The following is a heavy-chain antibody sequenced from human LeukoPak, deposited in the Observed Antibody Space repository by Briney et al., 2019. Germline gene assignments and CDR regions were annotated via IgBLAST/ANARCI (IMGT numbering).Heavy chain of an antibody. Sequence: GGSLRLSCAASGFTFSSYVMSWVRQAPGKGLDWVSVISGSGGTTYYADSVKGRFTISRDNSKNSLYLQMNSLRAEDTAVYYCARGLGYCSGGSCYVERGGFDPWGQGTLVTVSS. J-gene: IGHJ5*02. CDR3: ARGLGYCSGGSCYVERGGFDP. V-gene: IGHV3-23*01. CDR2: ISGSGGTT. CDR1: GFTFSSYV. D-gene: IGHD2-15*01.